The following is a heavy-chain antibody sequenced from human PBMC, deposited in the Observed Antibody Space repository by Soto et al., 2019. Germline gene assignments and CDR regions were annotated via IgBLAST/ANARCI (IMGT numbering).Heavy chain of an antibody. CDR1: GFTFSSYT. CDR3: ARDNGYSHGHGMDV. CDR2: ILYDGGNK. J-gene: IGHJ6*02. Sequence: SVGSVRLSCAASGFTFSSYTIHWVRQAPGKGLEWVALILYDGGNKYYADSVKGGFTISRDNSKNTLYLQMNSLRAEDTAVYYCARDNGYSHGHGMDVWGQGTTVTVS. D-gene: IGHD5-18*01. V-gene: IGHV3-30-3*01.